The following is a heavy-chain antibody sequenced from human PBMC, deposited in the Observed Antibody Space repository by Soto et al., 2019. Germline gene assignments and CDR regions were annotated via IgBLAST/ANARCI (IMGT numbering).Heavy chain of an antibody. CDR1: GGSISSGGYS. CDR2: IHHSGST. D-gene: IGHD5-12*01. V-gene: IGHV4-30-2*01. CDR3: AAGGGLPRYY. Sequence: QLQLQESGSGLVKPSQTLSLTCAVSGGSISSGGYSWSWIRQPPGKGLEWIGYIHHSGSTYYNPSLNSRVTISVDRTKNQFSLKLSSVTAADTDVYYCAAGGGLPRYYWGQGTLVTVSS. J-gene: IGHJ4*02.